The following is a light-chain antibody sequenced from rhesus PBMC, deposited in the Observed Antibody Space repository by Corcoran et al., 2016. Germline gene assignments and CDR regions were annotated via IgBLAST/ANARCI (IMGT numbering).Light chain of an antibody. CDR1: QGITND. CDR3: PHYYNTPWT. CDR2: EAS. Sequence: DIQMTQSPSSLSVSVGDRVTITCRVSQGITNDLAWYQQKPGGTPKLLIYEASNLQGGIPSRFSGNGAGTEFTHTIDNLPPEGFATYYWPHYYNTPWTFGQVTKVGIK. V-gene: IGKV1-25*01. J-gene: IGKJ1*01.